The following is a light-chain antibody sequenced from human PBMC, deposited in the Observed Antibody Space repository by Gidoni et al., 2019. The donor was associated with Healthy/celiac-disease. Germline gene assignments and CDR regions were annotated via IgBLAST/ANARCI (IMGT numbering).Light chain of an antibody. CDR1: SSDVGGYNY. Sequence: QSALTQPASVSGSPGQPITISCTGTSSDVGGYNYVSWYQQHPGKAPKLMIYEVSNRPSGVSNRFSGSKSGNTASRTISGLQAEDEADYYCSSYTSSSTPVVFGGGTKLTVL. V-gene: IGLV2-14*01. J-gene: IGLJ2*01. CDR2: EVS. CDR3: SSYTSSSTPVV.